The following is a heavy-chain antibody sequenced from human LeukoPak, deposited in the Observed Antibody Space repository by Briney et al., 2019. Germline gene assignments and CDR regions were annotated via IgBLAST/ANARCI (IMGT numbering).Heavy chain of an antibody. CDR3: ARDGDYYDSSGYYEFDY. J-gene: IGHJ4*02. Sequence: GGSLRLSCAASGFTFSSYGMHWVRQAPGKGLEWVAVIWYDGSNKYYADSVKGRFTISRDNSKNTLYLQTNSLRAEDTAVYYCARDGDYYDSSGYYEFDYWGQGTLVTVSS. CDR2: IWYDGSNK. CDR1: GFTFSSYG. D-gene: IGHD3-22*01. V-gene: IGHV3-33*01.